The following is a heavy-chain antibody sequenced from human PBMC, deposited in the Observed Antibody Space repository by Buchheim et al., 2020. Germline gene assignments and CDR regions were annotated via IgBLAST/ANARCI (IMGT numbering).Heavy chain of an antibody. CDR2: IDYSGNT. D-gene: IGHD3-10*01. V-gene: IGHV4-59*01. Sequence: QVQLQESGPGLVKPSETLSLTCTVFGGSIRNYYWSWIRQPPGRGLEWIGYIDYSGNTNQNSSLTSRVTISVDTSKNQSSLKLSSVTAADTAMYYCARGVISKVQGVGHYFDLWGQGTL. CDR1: GGSIRNYY. CDR3: ARGVISKVQGVGHYFDL. J-gene: IGHJ4*02.